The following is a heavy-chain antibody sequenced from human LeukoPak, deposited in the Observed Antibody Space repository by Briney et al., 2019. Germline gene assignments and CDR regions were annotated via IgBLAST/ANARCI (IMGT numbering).Heavy chain of an antibody. D-gene: IGHD3-3*01. CDR3: ARGVRTYYDFWSGYYFDY. CDR1: GGSFSGYY. J-gene: IGHJ4*02. Sequence: PSETLSLTCAVYGGSFSGYYWSWIRQPPGKGLEWIGEINHSGSTNYNPSLKSRVTISVDTSKNQFSLKLSSVTAADTAVYYCARGVRTYYDFWSGYYFDYWGQGTLVTVSS. CDR2: INHSGST. V-gene: IGHV4-34*01.